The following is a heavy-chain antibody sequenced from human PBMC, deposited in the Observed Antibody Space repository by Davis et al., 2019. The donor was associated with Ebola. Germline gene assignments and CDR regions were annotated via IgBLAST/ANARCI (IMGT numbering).Heavy chain of an antibody. CDR3: ARQIVVVVAASKTGRFDP. J-gene: IGHJ5*02. V-gene: IGHV5-51*01. D-gene: IGHD2-15*01. Sequence: GESLKISCKGSGYSFTSYWIGWVRQMPGKGLELMGIIYPGDSDTRYSPSFQGQVTISADKSISTAYLQSSSLKASDTAMYYCARQIVVVVAASKTGRFDPWGQGTLVTVSS. CDR2: IYPGDSDT. CDR1: GYSFTSYW.